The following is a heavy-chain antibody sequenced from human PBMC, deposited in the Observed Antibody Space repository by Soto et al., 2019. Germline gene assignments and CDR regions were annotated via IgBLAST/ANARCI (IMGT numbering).Heavy chain of an antibody. V-gene: IGHV2-5*02. CDR2: IYWDDDK. D-gene: IGHD3-9*01. CDR3: AHIRRPHEWAGYYLDRKGVYGMDV. Sequence: QITLKESGPTLVKPTQTLTLTCTFSGFSLSTSGVGVGWIRQPPGKALEWLALIYWDDDKRYSPSLKSSLTIRKHPSKTQVVLTMTQMDPVATATYSCAHIRRPHEWAGYYLDRKGVYGMDVWGQGTTVTVSS. J-gene: IGHJ6*02. CDR1: GFSLSTSGVG.